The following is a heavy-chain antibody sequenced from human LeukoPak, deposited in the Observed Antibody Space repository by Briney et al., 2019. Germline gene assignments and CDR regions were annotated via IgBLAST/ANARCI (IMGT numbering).Heavy chain of an antibody. CDR1: GYTFTSYY. Sequence: ASVKVSCKASGYTFTSYYMHWVRQAPGQRLEWMGWIDAGNGRTKYSQDFQGGVAITRDTSASTAYMELSSLRSEDMAVYYCARGKWTAHTVGYYFDSWGQGTLVTVSS. D-gene: IGHD2-21*02. J-gene: IGHJ4*02. V-gene: IGHV1-3*03. CDR2: IDAGNGRT. CDR3: ARGKWTAHTVGYYFDS.